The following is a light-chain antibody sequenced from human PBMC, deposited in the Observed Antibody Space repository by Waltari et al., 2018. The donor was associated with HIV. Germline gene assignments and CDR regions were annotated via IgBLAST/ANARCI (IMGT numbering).Light chain of an antibody. CDR2: EVT. J-gene: IGLJ1*01. CDR3: SSYTSSSTQV. V-gene: IGLV2-14*01. Sequence: QSALTQPASVSGSPGQSITISCTGTSSDVGGYNYVFWYQQHPGKAPKLMIYEVTNRPSGGSNRFSGAKAGNTASLTISELQAEDEADYYCSSYTSSSTQVFGTGTKVTVL. CDR1: SSDVGGYNY.